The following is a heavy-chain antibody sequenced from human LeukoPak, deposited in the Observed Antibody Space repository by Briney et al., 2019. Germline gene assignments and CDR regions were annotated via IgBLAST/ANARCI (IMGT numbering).Heavy chain of an antibody. J-gene: IGHJ4*02. CDR2: IKEDGTEQ. CDR3: ARDAMRGGDFDY. CDR1: GFTFSRYW. Sequence: GGSLRLSCAASGFTFSRYWMTWVRQAPGKGPEWVANIKEDGTEQYYVDSVRGRFTISRDNAKNSLYVQMNSLRVEDTAVYYCARDAMRGGDFDYWGQGTLVTVSS. D-gene: IGHD2-2*01. V-gene: IGHV3-7*01.